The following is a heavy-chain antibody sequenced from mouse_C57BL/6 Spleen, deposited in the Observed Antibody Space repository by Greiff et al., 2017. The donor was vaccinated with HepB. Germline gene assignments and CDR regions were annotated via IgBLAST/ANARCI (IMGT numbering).Heavy chain of an antibody. J-gene: IGHJ2*01. D-gene: IGHD2-5*01. CDR1: GYTFTDYN. Sequence: EVHLVESGPELVKPGASVKMSCKASGYTFTDYNMHWVKQSHGKSLEWIGYINPNNGGTSYNQKFKGKATLTVNKSSSTAYMELRSLTSEDSAVYYCAIPYYSNYVSYYFDYWGQGTTLTVSS. CDR3: AIPYYSNYVSYYFDY. CDR2: INPNNGGT. V-gene: IGHV1-22*01.